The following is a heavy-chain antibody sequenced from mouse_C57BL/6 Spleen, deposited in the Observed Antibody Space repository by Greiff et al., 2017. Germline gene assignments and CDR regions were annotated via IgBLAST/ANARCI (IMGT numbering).Heavy chain of an antibody. CDR3: ASAISSVVGEYFDV. Sequence: QVQLQQPGAELVKPGASVKLSCKASGYTFTSYWMHWVKQRPGRGLEWIGRIDPNSGGKKYNEKFKGKATLTVDKPSSTAYMQLSSLTSEDSAVYYCASAISSVVGEYFDVWGTGTTVTVSS. CDR1: GYTFTSYW. D-gene: IGHD1-1*01. CDR2: IDPNSGGK. J-gene: IGHJ1*03. V-gene: IGHV1-72*01.